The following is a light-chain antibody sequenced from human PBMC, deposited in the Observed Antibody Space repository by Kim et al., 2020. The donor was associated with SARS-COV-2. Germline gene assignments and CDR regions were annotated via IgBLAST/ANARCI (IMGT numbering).Light chain of an antibody. CDR1: QSLSSN. Sequence: EIVMTQSPATPSVSPGERATLSCRASQSLSSNLAWYQQKPGQAPRLLIYGASTRAPNIPARFSGSGSGTEFTLTISSLQSEDFAVYYCQQFHNWPLYSFGQGTKLEIK. CDR2: GAS. CDR3: QQFHNWPLYS. V-gene: IGKV3-15*01. J-gene: IGKJ2*03.